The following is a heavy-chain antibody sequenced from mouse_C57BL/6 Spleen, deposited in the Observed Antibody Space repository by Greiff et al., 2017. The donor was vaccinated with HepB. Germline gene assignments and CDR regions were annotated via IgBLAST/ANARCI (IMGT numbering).Heavy chain of an antibody. V-gene: IGHV1-69*01. Sequence: QVQLQQPGAELVMPGASVKLSCKASGYTFTSYWMHWVKQRPGQGLEWIGEIDPSDSYTNYNQKFKGKSTLTVDKSSSTAYMQLSSLTSEDSAVYYCARYYYGSSPGYFDYWGQGTTLTVSS. CDR2: IDPSDSYT. D-gene: IGHD1-1*01. J-gene: IGHJ2*01. CDR1: GYTFTSYW. CDR3: ARYYYGSSPGYFDY.